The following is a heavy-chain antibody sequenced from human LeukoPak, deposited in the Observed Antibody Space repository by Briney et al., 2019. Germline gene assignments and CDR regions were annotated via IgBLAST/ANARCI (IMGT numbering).Heavy chain of an antibody. CDR2: INPSGGST. D-gene: IGHD3-22*01. Sequence: ASVKVSCKASGYTFTSYYMHWVRQAPGQGLEWMGIINPSGGSTSYAQKFQGRVTMTRDTSTSTVYMELSSLRSEDTAVYYCARDRYYDSSGYYYVLDAFDIWGQGTMVTVSS. V-gene: IGHV1-46*01. CDR3: ARDRYYDSSGYYYVLDAFDI. CDR1: GYTFTSYY. J-gene: IGHJ3*02.